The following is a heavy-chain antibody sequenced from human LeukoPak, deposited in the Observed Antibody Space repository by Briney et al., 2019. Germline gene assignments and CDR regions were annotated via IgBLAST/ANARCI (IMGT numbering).Heavy chain of an antibody. CDR3: ARYCSSTSCYRIDAFDI. CDR1: GGSVSSGSYY. Sequence: MPSETLSLTCTVSGGSVSSGSYYWSWIRQPPGKGLEWIGYIYYSGSTNYNPSLKSRVTISVETSKNQFSLKLSSVTAADTAVYYCARYCSSTSCYRIDAFDIWGQGTMVTVSS. D-gene: IGHD2-2*01. CDR2: IYYSGST. J-gene: IGHJ3*02. V-gene: IGHV4-61*01.